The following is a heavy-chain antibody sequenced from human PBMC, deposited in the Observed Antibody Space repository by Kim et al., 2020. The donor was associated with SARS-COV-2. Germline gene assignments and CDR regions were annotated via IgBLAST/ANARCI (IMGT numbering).Heavy chain of an antibody. V-gene: IGHV4-39*07. J-gene: IGHJ4*02. CDR3: ARGSPTGTTALHY. CDR2: IYYSGTT. D-gene: IGHD1-1*01. CDR1: GASISSSSYY. Sequence: SETLSLTCTISGASISSSSYYWGWIRQPPGKGLEWIGSIYYSGTTYYSPSLKSRVTISIDTSKNQFSLRLNSVTAADTAVYYWARGSPTGTTALHYWGQGTLVTVSS.